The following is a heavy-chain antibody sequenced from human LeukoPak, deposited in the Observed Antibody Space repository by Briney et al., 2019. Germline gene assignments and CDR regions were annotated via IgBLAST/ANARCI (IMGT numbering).Heavy chain of an antibody. J-gene: IGHJ6*04. CDR1: GYTLTELS. D-gene: IGHD3-10*01. V-gene: IGHV1-24*01. CDR2: FDPEDGET. Sequence: ASVKVSCKVSGYTLTELSMHWVRQAPVKGLEWMGGFDPEDGETIYAQKFQGRVTMTEDTSTDTAYMELSSLRSEDTAVYYCATGITMVRGGFDYYYGMDVWGKGTTVTVSS. CDR3: ATGITMVRGGFDYYYGMDV.